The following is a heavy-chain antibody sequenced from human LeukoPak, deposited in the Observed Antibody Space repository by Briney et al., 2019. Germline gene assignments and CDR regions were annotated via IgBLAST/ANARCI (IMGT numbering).Heavy chain of an antibody. CDR2: IKQDGSEK. Sequence: GGSLRLSCAASGFTFSSYWMSWVRQAPEKGLEWVASIKQDGSEKYYVDSVKGRFTISRDNAKNSLYLQMNSLRAEDTALYYCARAPGEGWFDPWGQGTLVTVSS. D-gene: IGHD4-17*01. V-gene: IGHV3-7*01. CDR1: GFTFSSYW. CDR3: ARAPGEGWFDP. J-gene: IGHJ5*02.